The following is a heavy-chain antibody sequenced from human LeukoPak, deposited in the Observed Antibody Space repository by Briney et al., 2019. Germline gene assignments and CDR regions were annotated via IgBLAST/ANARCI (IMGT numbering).Heavy chain of an antibody. CDR2: ISAYNGNT. CDR1: GYTFTNYG. D-gene: IGHD1/OR15-1a*01. CDR3: ARDYDRWNNDCFDP. V-gene: IGHV1-18*01. J-gene: IGHJ5*02. Sequence: GASVKVSCKASGYTFTNYGISWVRQAPGQGLEWMGWISAYNGNTNYAQKLQGRVTMTTDTSTSTAYMELRSLRSDDTAVYYCARDYDRWNNDCFDPWGQGTLVIVSS.